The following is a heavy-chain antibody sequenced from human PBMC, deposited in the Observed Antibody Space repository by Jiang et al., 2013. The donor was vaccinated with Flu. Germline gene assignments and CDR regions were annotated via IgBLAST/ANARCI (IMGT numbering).Heavy chain of an antibody. D-gene: IGHD2-8*02. CDR3: ARLYWTSHGFDI. V-gene: IGHV1-3*04. Sequence: SGAEVKKPGASVKVSCKASGYTFTSYSMHWVRQAPGQRLEWMGWINTGNGNTKYSQKFQGRVTITRDTSASTAYMELSSLRSEDTAVYYCARLYWTSHGFDIWGQGTMVTVSS. J-gene: IGHJ3*02. CDR2: INTGNGNT. CDR1: GYTFTSYS.